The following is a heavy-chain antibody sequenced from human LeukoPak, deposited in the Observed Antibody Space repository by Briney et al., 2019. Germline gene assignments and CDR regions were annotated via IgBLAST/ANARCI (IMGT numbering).Heavy chain of an antibody. J-gene: IGHJ4*02. CDR1: GASISSGNYY. CDR2: IYHSGTT. D-gene: IGHD2-21*01. CDR3: ARDFHCGGGDCSWVDY. V-gene: IGHV4-30-2*01. Sequence: PSQTLSLTCTVTGASISSGNYYWSWIRQPPGKGLEWIGYIYHSGTTYYNPSLNSRVTLSVDRSKNQFSLKMTSVTAADTAVYYYARDFHCGGGDCSWVDYWGQGTLVTVSS.